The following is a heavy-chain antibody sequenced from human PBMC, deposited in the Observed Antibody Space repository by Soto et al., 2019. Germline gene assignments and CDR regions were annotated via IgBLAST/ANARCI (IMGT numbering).Heavy chain of an antibody. D-gene: IGHD4-17*01. V-gene: IGHV4-61*01. Sequence: SETLSLTCTVCGGSISGGSYYWSWIRQSPWQRLEWIVYISSSGSSHYNHTLKSRVTISLDTSKNHFSLKLTSVIAVDTVGYYCARDVDFGEEDVWGQGTTVTVSS. CDR1: GGSISGGSYY. J-gene: IGHJ6*02. CDR2: ISSSGSS. CDR3: ARDVDFGEEDV.